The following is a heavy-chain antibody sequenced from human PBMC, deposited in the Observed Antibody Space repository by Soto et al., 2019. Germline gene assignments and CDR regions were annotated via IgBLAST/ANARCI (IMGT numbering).Heavy chain of an antibody. J-gene: IGHJ5*02. V-gene: IGHV5-51*01. Sequence: GESLKISCQGSGYSFTNYWVGWVRQIPGRGLKWMGIIHPGVSDTRYSPFFQGQVTISADKSISTAYLQWSSLKASDTAIYYCARHNRYSSTWFEGWFDPWGQGTLVTVSS. CDR3: ARHNRYSSTWFEGWFDP. D-gene: IGHD6-13*01. CDR1: GYSFTNYW. CDR2: IHPGVSDT.